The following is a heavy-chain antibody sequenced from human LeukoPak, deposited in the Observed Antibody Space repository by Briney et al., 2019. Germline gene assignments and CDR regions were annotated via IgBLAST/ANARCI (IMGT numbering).Heavy chain of an antibody. V-gene: IGHV1-18*01. Sequence: ASVKVSCKASGYTFTSYGISWVRQAPGQGLEWMGWISAYNGNTNYAQKLQGRVTMTTDTSTSTAYMELRSLRSDDTAVYYCARVFQDSSGYYPYYFDYWGQGTLVPVSS. D-gene: IGHD3-22*01. CDR3: ARVFQDSSGYYPYYFDY. J-gene: IGHJ4*02. CDR2: ISAYNGNT. CDR1: GYTFTSYG.